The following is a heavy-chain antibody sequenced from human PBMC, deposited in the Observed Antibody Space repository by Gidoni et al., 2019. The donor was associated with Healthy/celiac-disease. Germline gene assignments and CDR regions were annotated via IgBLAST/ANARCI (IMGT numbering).Heavy chain of an antibody. Sequence: EVQLVESGGGLVKPGGSLRLSCAASGFTFSSYSMNWVRQAPGKGLEWVSSISSSSSYIYYADSVKGRFTISRDNAKNSLYLQMNSLRAEDTAVYYCARDQTPYYYDSSGYYPDAFDIWGQGTMVTVSS. J-gene: IGHJ3*02. CDR3: ARDQTPYYYDSSGYYPDAFDI. CDR1: GFTFSSYS. V-gene: IGHV3-21*01. CDR2: ISSSSSYI. D-gene: IGHD3-22*01.